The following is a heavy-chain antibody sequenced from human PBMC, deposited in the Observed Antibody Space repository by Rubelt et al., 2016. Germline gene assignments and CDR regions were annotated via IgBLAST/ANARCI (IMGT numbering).Heavy chain of an antibody. V-gene: IGHV3-7*04. CDR3: ARALGGSDY. D-gene: IGHD1-26*01. J-gene: IGHJ4*02. Sequence: SMNGRFTISRDNARNSLYLQRNSLRAEETAVYYCARALGGSDYWGQGTLVTVSS.